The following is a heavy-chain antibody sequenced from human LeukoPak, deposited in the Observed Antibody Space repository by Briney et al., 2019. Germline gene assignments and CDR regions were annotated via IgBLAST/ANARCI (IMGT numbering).Heavy chain of an antibody. Sequence: PGGSLRLSCAASGFTFSSYAMSWVRQAPGKGLEWVSIIYSGGSTYYADSVKGRFTISRDISQNTLYLQMNSLRAEDTAVYYCARDLGYSAYATVRGYAVDIWGQGTMVTVSS. V-gene: IGHV3-66*01. CDR1: GFTFSSYA. D-gene: IGHD5-12*01. J-gene: IGHJ3*02. CDR2: IYSGGST. CDR3: ARDLGYSAYATVRGYAVDI.